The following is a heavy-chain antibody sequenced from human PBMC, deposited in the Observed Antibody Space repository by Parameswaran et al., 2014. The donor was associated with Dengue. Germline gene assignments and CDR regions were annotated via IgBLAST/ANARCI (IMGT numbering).Heavy chain of an antibody. J-gene: IGHJ6*03. Sequence: WIRQPQEGAGWVSYISSSGITTYYADSVKGRFTISRDNAKNSMYLEMNSLRAEDTAVYYCARETDYDILTGYNTRSHYYYMDVWGKGTTVTVSS. D-gene: IGHD3-9*01. V-gene: IGHV3-48*03. CDR2: ISSSGITT. CDR3: ARETDYDILTGYNTRSHYYYMDV.